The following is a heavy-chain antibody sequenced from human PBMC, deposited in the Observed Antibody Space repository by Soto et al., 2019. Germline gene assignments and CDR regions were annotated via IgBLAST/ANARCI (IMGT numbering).Heavy chain of an antibody. J-gene: IGHJ6*02. D-gene: IGHD4-17*01. Sequence: GVSLRLSCAASGFTFSSYAMSWVRQAPGKGLEWVSAISGSGGSTYYADSVKGRFTISRDNSKNTLYLQMNSLRAEDTAVYYCAKGGDYGGEDYYYYYGMDVWGQGTTVTVSS. V-gene: IGHV3-23*01. CDR2: ISGSGGST. CDR1: GFTFSSYA. CDR3: AKGGDYGGEDYYYYYGMDV.